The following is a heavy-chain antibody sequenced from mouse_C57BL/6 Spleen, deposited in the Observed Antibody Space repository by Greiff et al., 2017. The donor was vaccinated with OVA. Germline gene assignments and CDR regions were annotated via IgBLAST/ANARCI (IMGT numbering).Heavy chain of an antibody. CDR2: IDPSDSYT. J-gene: IGHJ4*01. CDR1: GYTFTSYW. V-gene: IGHV1-59*01. CDR3: GRRGKVVDNDAMDY. D-gene: IGHD1-1*01. Sequence: QVQLQQPGAELVRPGTSVKLSCKASGYTFTSYWMHWVKQRPGQGLEWIGVIDPSDSYTNYNQKFKGKATLTVDTSSSTAYMQHRSLTSEDSAVDYCGRRGKVVDNDAMDYWGQGTSVTVSS.